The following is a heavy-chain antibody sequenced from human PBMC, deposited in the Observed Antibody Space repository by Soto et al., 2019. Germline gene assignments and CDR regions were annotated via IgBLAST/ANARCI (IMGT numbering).Heavy chain of an antibody. Sequence: SGPPLVNPTQTLTQTCSFSGFSLSTRGVGVGWIRQSPGKALEWLALIYWSGDEHYRPSLKSRLSIFKDTSKNHVVLIMTDMDPVDTATYYCTRGLATLPVYAFEIWGQGTVVTVSS. CDR3: TRGLATLPVYAFEI. CDR1: GFSLSTRGVG. D-gene: IGHD6-6*01. J-gene: IGHJ3*02. V-gene: IGHV2-5*01. CDR2: IYWSGDE.